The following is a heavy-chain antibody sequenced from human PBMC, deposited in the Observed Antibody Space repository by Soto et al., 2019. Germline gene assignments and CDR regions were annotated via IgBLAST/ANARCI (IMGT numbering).Heavy chain of an antibody. CDR1: GFTFSTYA. CDR3: AKGGSSCCFDN. Sequence: EVQLLESGGGLVQPGGSLRLSCAASGFTFSTYAMSWVRQAPGKGLEWVSAISGSGANSTFYGDSVKGRFTISRDNSKNTLYLQMNSLGAEDTAVYYCAKGGSSCCFDNWGQGTLVTVSS. V-gene: IGHV3-23*01. D-gene: IGHD2-2*01. CDR2: ISGSGANST. J-gene: IGHJ4*02.